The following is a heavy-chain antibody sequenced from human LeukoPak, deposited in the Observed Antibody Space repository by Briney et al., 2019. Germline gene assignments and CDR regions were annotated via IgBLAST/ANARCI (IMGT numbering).Heavy chain of an antibody. V-gene: IGHV4-4*07. D-gene: IGHD1-26*01. CDR1: GGSISSYY. J-gene: IGHJ1*01. CDR2: IYTSGST. Sequence: PSETLSLTCTVSGGSISSYYWSWIRQPAGKGLEWIGRIYTSGSTNYNPSLKSRVTMSVDTSKNQFSLKLSSVTAADTAVYYCAREGSIVGATPYFQHWGQGTLVTVSS. CDR3: AREGSIVGATPYFQH.